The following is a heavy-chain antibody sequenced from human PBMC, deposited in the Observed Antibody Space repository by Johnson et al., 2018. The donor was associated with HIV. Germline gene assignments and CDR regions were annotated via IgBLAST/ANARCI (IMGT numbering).Heavy chain of an antibody. Sequence: QVLLVESGGGVVQPGRSLRLSCAASGFSFSSYDMHWVRQAPGKGLEWVAVISYDGSNKYYADSVKGRFTISRDNSKNTLYLQMNSLRAEDTAVYYCAKEEEDAFDIWGQGTMFTVSS. CDR1: GFSFSSYD. V-gene: IGHV3-30*18. CDR2: ISYDGSNK. J-gene: IGHJ3*02. CDR3: AKEEEDAFDI.